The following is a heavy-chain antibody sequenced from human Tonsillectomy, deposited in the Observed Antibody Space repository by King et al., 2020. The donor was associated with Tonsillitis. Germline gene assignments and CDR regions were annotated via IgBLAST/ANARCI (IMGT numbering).Heavy chain of an antibody. V-gene: IGHV4-39*01. CDR2: ICYSGST. J-gene: IGHJ3*02. D-gene: IGHD3-10*01. Sequence: LQLQESGPGLVKPSETLSLTCTVSGGSISSISYYWGWIRQPPGKGLEWIGSICYSGSTYYNPSLKSRVTISVDTSKNEFSLKLSSVTAADTTVYYCAVGPALLWFGELWDAFDIWGQGTMVTVSS. CDR1: GGSISSISYY. CDR3: AVGPALLWFGELWDAFDI.